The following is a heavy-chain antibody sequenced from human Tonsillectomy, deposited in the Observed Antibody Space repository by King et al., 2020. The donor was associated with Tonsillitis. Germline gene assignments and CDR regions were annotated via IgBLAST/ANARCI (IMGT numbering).Heavy chain of an antibody. J-gene: IGHJ3*02. V-gene: IGHV3-49*03. CDR2: IRSKAYGGTT. CDR1: GFTFGDYA. D-gene: IGHD3-22*01. CDR3: TRASEWPYDSRAFDI. Sequence: VQLVESGGGLVQPGRSLRLSCTASGFTFGDYAMSWFRQAPGKGLEWVGFIRSKAYGGTTEYAASVKGRFTISRDDSKSIAYLQMNSLKTEDSAVYYCTRASEWPYDSRAFDIWGQGTMVTVSS.